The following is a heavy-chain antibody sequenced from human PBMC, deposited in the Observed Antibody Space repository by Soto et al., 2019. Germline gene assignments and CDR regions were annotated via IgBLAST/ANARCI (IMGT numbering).Heavy chain of an antibody. V-gene: IGHV3-48*03. Sequence: GGSLRLSCAASGFTFSSYEMNWVRQAPGKGLEWVSYISSSGSTIYYADSVKGRLTISRDNAKNSLYLQMNSLRAEDTAVYYCARDRVVVVAADNYYYGMEVWGQATTVTVSS. CDR2: ISSSGSTI. CDR1: GFTFSSYE. D-gene: IGHD2-15*01. CDR3: ARDRVVVVAADNYYYGMEV. J-gene: IGHJ6*01.